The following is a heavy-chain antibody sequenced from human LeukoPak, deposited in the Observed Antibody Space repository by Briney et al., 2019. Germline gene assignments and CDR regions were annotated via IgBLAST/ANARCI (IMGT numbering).Heavy chain of an antibody. CDR1: GGSISSYY. V-gene: IGHV4-59*01. D-gene: IGHD5-18*01. Sequence: SSETLSLTCTVSGGSISSYYWSWIRQPPGKGLEWIGYIYYSGSTNYNPSLKSRVTISVDTSKNQFSLKLSSVTAADTAVYYCASFSRGYSYGYWYGMDVWAKGPRSPSP. J-gene: IGHJ6*02. CDR2: IYYSGST. CDR3: ASFSRGYSYGYWYGMDV.